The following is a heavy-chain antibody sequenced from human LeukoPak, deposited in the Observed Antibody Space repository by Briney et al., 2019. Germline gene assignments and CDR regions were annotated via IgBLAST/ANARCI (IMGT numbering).Heavy chain of an antibody. CDR1: GFTFSSYE. CDR2: ISSSSSYI. D-gene: IGHD4-23*01. J-gene: IGHJ4*02. Sequence: GGSLRLSCAASGFTFSSYEMNWVRQAPGKGLEWVSSISSSSSYIYYADSVKGRFTISRDNAKNSLYLQMNSLRAEDTAVYYCARWGNGGYYFDYWGQGTLVTVSS. CDR3: ARWGNGGYYFDY. V-gene: IGHV3-21*01.